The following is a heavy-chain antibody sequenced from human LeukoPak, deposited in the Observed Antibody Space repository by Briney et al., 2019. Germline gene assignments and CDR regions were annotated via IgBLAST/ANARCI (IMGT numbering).Heavy chain of an antibody. D-gene: IGHD4-17*01. Sequence: GASVKVSCKTSGYTFTDYNMHWVRQAPGQGPEWMGWIDPNRGGTNYAHRFQDRVTITRDTSISTVYMELNNDTAVYYCARDSGDYLLPQYYFDYWGHGTLVTVSS. CDR1: GYTFTDYN. V-gene: IGHV1-2*07. CDR2: IDPNRGGT. CDR3: ARDSGDYLLPQYYFDY. J-gene: IGHJ4*01.